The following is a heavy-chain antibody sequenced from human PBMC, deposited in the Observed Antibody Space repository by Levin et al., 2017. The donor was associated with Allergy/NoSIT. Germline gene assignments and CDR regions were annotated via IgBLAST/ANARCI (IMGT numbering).Heavy chain of an antibody. CDR2: IWYDGSNK. J-gene: IGHJ4*02. D-gene: IGHD2-2*01. V-gene: IGHV3-33*01. CDR3: ARELYCSSTSCYGAGYFDY. Sequence: GESLKISCAASGFTFSSYGMHWVRQAPGKGLEWVAVIWYDGSNKYYADSVKGRFTISRDNSKNTLYLQMNSLRAEDTAVYYCARELYCSSTSCYGAGYFDYWGQGTLVTVSS. CDR1: GFTFSSYG.